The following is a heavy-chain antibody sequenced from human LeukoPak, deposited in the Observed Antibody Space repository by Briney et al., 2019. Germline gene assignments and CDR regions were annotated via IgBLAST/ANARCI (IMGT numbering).Heavy chain of an antibody. Sequence: GGSLGLSCAASGFTFSSYEMNWVRQAPGKGLEWVGFIRSKAYGGTTEYAASVKGRFTISRDDSKSIAYLQMNSLKTEDTAVYYCTRGYDFWSFWGQGTLVTVSS. CDR3: TRGYDFWSF. J-gene: IGHJ4*02. D-gene: IGHD3-3*01. V-gene: IGHV3-49*04. CDR2: IRSKAYGGTT. CDR1: GFTFSSYE.